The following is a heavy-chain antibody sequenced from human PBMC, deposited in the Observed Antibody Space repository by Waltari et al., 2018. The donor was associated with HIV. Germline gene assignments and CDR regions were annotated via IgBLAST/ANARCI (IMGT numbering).Heavy chain of an antibody. J-gene: IGHJ5*02. Sequence: QVQLQESGPELVTPSGTLSLTCTVYGGSISSYYWRWNRTRQGKGLEWIGYIYSSGSTNYNPSLMSRVTISVDTSKTQFSLKLSSVTAADTAVYYCARGGAAAGTGPYNWFDPWGQGTLVTVSS. CDR3: ARGGAAAGTGPYNWFDP. CDR1: GGSISSYY. CDR2: IYSSGST. V-gene: IGHV4-59*01. D-gene: IGHD6-13*01.